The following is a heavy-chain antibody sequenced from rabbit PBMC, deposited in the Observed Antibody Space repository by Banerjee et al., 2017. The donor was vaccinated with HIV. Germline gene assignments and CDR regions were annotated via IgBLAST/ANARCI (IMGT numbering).Heavy chain of an antibody. CDR1: GFSFSSSYW. CDR3: ARGVSAGYAGYGYVPYYFNL. V-gene: IGHV1S45*01. J-gene: IGHJ4*01. Sequence: QEQLVESGGGLVKPGASLTPTCTASGFSFSSSYWICWVRQAPGKGLEWIACIYAGSSGSIYYASWAKGRFTISRSTSLNTVDLKMTSLTAADTATYFCARGVSAGYAGYGYVPYYFNLWGQGTLVHRL. D-gene: IGHD6-1*01. CDR2: IYAGSSGSI.